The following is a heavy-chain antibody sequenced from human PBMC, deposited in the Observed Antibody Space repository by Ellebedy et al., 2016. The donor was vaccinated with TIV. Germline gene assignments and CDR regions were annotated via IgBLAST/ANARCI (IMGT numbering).Heavy chain of an antibody. CDR2: INPSGGST. D-gene: IGHD3-3*01. CDR1: GYTFTSYY. J-gene: IGHJ4*02. CDR3: ARSSSIFGVVMPFDY. V-gene: IGHV1-46*01. Sequence: ASVKVSXXASGYTFTSYYMHWVRQAPGQGLEWMGIINPSGGSTSYAQKFQGGVTMTRDTSTSTVYMELSSLRSEDTAVYYCARSSSIFGVVMPFDYWGQGTLVTVSS.